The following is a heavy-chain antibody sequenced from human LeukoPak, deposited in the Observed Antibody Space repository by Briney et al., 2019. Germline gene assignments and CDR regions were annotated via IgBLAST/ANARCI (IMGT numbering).Heavy chain of an antibody. V-gene: IGHV4-39*07. CDR1: GGSVSSSSYY. CDR2: IYYSGST. J-gene: IGHJ4*02. Sequence: PSETLSLTCTVSGGSVSSSSYYWGWIRQPPGKGLEWIGSIYYSGSTYYNPSLKSRVTISVDTSKNQFSLKLSSVTAADTAVYYCNSGWSSSGLDYWGQGTLVTVSS. CDR3: NSGWSSSGLDY. D-gene: IGHD6-19*01.